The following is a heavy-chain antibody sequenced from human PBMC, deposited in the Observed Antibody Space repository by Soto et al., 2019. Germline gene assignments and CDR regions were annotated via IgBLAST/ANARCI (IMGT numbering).Heavy chain of an antibody. CDR1: GYTSTYRY. CDR2: ITPFNGNT. J-gene: IGHJ3*02. D-gene: IGHD3-3*01. CDR3: ASLGEAITTGPHDAFDI. Sequence: GASVKVSCKASGYTSTYRYLHWVRQAPGQALEWMGWITPFNGNTNYAQKFQDRVTITRDRSMSTAYMELSSLRSEDTAMYYCASLGEAITTGPHDAFDIWGKGTMVTVSS. V-gene: IGHV1-45*02.